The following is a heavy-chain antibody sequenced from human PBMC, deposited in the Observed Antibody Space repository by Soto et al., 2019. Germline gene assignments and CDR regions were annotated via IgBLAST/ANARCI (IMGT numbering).Heavy chain of an antibody. V-gene: IGHV1-46*01. J-gene: IGHJ6*02. Sequence: ASVKVSCKASGYTFTSYYMHWVRQAPGQGLEWMGIINPSGGSTSYAQKFQGRVTMTRDTSTSTVYMELSSLRSEDTAVYYCARDSVYSILGYCSGGSCYSGGMDVWGQGTTVTVSS. CDR2: INPSGGST. CDR3: ARDSVYSILGYCSGGSCYSGGMDV. D-gene: IGHD2-15*01. CDR1: GYTFTSYY.